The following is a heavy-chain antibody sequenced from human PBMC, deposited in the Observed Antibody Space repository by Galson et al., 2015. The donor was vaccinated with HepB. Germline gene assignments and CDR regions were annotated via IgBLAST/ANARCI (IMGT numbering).Heavy chain of an antibody. CDR3: ATDLTHYYGSGSYYSRFDY. CDR1: GGTFSSYA. D-gene: IGHD3-10*01. V-gene: IGHV1-69*13. Sequence: SVKVSCKASGGTFSSYAISWVRQAPGQGLEWMGGIIPIFGTANYAQKFQGRVTITADESTSTAYMELSSLRSEDTAVYYCATDLTHYYGSGSYYSRFDYWGQGTLVTVSS. J-gene: IGHJ4*02. CDR2: IIPIFGTA.